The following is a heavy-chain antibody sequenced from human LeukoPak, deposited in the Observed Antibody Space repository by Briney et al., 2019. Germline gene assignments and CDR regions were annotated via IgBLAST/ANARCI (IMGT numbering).Heavy chain of an antibody. D-gene: IGHD4-17*01. V-gene: IGHV3-53*05. CDR2: IYSGGST. Sequence: GGSLRLSCAVSGLTVSNNYMSWVRQAPGKGLEWVSVIYSGGSTYYADSVKGRFTISRDNSKNTLYLQMNSLRAGDTAVYYCARDIPYGDYRFDYWGQGTLVTVSS. CDR1: GLTVSNNY. CDR3: ARDIPYGDYRFDY. J-gene: IGHJ4*02.